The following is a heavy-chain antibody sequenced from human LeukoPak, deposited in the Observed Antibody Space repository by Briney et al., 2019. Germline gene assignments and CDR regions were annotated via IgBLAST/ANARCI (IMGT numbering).Heavy chain of an antibody. D-gene: IGHD4-17*01. CDR1: GFIFRSHG. Sequence: GGSLRLSCAGSGFIFRSHGMIWVRQAPGRGLEWVSYISPGGNTIYYADSMKGRFTVSRDDAKNSLSLHMNSLRAEDTAVYYWARVRGPTVTTMYFDYWGQGTLVTVSS. V-gene: IGHV3-48*04. CDR3: ARVRGPTVTTMYFDY. CDR2: ISPGGNTI. J-gene: IGHJ4*02.